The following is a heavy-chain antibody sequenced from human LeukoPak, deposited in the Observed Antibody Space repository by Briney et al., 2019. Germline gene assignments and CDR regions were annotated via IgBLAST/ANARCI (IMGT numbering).Heavy chain of an antibody. CDR1: GFTFSNTW. J-gene: IGHJ4*02. V-gene: IGHV3-15*01. D-gene: IGHD1-26*01. Sequence: GGSLRLSCAASGFTFSNTWMSWARQAAGKGLEWVGRIKSKTDGRTTGHATPVQGRLTISRDDPKNTLYLQMNSMKTEDTAVYYCTTLLRWELHDFNYWGQGTLVTVSS. CDR2: IKSKTDGRTT. CDR3: TTLLRWELHDFNY.